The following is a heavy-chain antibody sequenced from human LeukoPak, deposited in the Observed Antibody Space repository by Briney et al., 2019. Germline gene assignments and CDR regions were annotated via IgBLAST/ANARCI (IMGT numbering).Heavy chain of an antibody. CDR2: IYHSGST. Sequence: SETLSLTCAVSGYSISSGYYWGWIRPPPGKGLEWIGSIYHSGSTYYNPSLKSRVTISVDTSKNQFSLKLSSVTAADTAVYYCARDNTGSSWYFDYWGQGTLVTVSP. J-gene: IGHJ4*02. CDR3: ARDNTGSSWYFDY. CDR1: GYSISSGYY. V-gene: IGHV4-38-2*02. D-gene: IGHD6-13*01.